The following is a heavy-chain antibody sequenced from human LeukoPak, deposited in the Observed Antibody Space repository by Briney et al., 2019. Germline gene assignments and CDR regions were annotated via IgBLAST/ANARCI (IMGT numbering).Heavy chain of an antibody. Sequence: GGSLRLSCAASGFIFSSYSMHWVRQAPGKGLEWVSSISSSSSYIYYADSMKGRFTISRDTSKNTLYLQMSSLRADDTAVYYCVKDLGYGDGLWASPFDIWGQGTLVTVSS. CDR1: GFIFSSYS. V-gene: IGHV3-21*06. J-gene: IGHJ4*02. CDR2: ISSSSSYI. CDR3: VKDLGYGDGLWASPFDI. D-gene: IGHD4-17*01.